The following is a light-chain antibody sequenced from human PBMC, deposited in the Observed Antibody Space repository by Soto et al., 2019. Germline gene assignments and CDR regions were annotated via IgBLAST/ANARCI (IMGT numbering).Light chain of an antibody. V-gene: IGKV3-11*01. CDR1: QSVNSY. CDR2: DAY. J-gene: IGKJ4*01. CDR3: QQFKSYPLT. Sequence: EIVLTQSPATLSLSPGERATLSCRASQSVNSYLGWYQQKPGQAPRLLIYDAYNRATGIPARFSGSGSGTDFTLTISSLQPEDFATYYCQQFKSYPLTFGGGTKVDIK.